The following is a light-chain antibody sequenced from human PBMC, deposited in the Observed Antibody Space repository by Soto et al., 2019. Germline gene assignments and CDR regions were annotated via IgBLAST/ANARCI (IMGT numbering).Light chain of an antibody. V-gene: IGKV1-16*01. CDR3: LQYYHYPYT. CDR2: AAS. CDR1: QGVSVY. J-gene: IGKJ2*01. Sequence: DFQMTQSPPSLSASVGDRVTITCRASQGVSVYVAWFQQKPGTAPKSLIYAASSLQSGVPSRFSGWGYGTDFTLTITSLQPEDFATYYCLQYYHYPYTFGQGTILEIK.